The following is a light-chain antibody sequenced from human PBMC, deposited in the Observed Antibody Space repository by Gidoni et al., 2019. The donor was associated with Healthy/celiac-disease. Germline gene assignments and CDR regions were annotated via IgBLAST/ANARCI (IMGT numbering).Light chain of an antibody. J-gene: IGKJ2*01. CDR3: QQSYSTPRT. CDR1: QSSSSS. Sequence: DIQMTQSPSSLPASVGDRVTITCRASQSSSSSLNWYQQKPGKAPKLLIYAASSVQSGVPSRFSGSGSGTDFTLTISSLQPEDFAAYYCQQSYSTPRTFXQXTKLEIK. V-gene: IGKV1-39*01. CDR2: AAS.